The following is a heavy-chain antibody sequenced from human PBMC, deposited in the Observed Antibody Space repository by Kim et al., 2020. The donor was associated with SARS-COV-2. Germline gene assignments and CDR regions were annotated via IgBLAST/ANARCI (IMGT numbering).Heavy chain of an antibody. J-gene: IGHJ3*02. CDR1: GFTFGDYA. CDR3: AKDPDYDFWSGRWAFDI. V-gene: IGHV3-9*01. Sequence: GGSLRLSCAASGFTFGDYAMHWVRQAPGKGLEWVSGISWNSGSIGYADSVKGRFTISRDNAKNSLYLQMNSLRAEDTALYYCAKDPDYDFWSGRWAFDIWGQGTMVTVSS. D-gene: IGHD3-3*01. CDR2: ISWNSGSI.